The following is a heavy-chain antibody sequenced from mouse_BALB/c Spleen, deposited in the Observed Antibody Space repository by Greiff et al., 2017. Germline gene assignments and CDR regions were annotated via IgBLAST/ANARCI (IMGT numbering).Heavy chain of an antibody. CDR3: ARDGYYYFDY. Sequence: EVKLLESGPGLVKPSQSLSLTCTVTGYSITSDYAWNWIRQFPGNKLEWMGYISYSGSTSYNPSLKSRISITRDTSKNQFFLQLNSVTTEDTATYYCARDGYYYFDYWGQGTTLTVSS. CDR2: ISYSGST. D-gene: IGHD2-3*01. CDR1: GYSITSDYA. V-gene: IGHV3-2*02. J-gene: IGHJ2*01.